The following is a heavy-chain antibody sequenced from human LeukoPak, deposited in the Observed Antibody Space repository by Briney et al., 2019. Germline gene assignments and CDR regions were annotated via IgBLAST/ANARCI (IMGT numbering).Heavy chain of an antibody. Sequence: SETLSLTCAVYGGSFSGYYWSWIRQPPGKGLEWIGEINHSGSTNYNPSLKSRVTISVDTSKNQFSLKLSSVTAADTAVYYCARGYSPVVVVAATVYFDYWGQGTLVTVSS. V-gene: IGHV4-34*01. J-gene: IGHJ4*02. CDR3: ARGYSPVVVVAATVYFDY. CDR1: GGSFSGYY. D-gene: IGHD2-15*01. CDR2: INHSGST.